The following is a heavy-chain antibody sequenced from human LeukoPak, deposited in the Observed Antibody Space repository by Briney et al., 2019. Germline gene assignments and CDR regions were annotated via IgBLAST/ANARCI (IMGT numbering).Heavy chain of an antibody. CDR2: MNPNSGNT. Sequence: ASVKVSCKASGYTFTSYDINWVRQATGQGLEWMGWMNPNSGNTGYAQKFQGRVTMTRNTSISTAYMELSRLRSDDTAVYYCARGASDIVVVPAAIASVYWGQGTLVTVSS. CDR3: ARGASDIVVVPAAIASVY. D-gene: IGHD2-2*02. V-gene: IGHV1-8*01. CDR1: GYTFTSYD. J-gene: IGHJ4*02.